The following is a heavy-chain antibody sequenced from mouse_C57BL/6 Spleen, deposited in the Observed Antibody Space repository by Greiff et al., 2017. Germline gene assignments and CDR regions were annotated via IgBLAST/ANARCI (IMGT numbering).Heavy chain of an antibody. CDR2: IYPGDGDT. V-gene: IGHV1-80*01. Sequence: QVQLKESGAELVKPGASVKISCKASGYAFSSYWMNWVKQRPGKGLEWIGQIYPGDGDTNYNGKFKGKATLTADKSSSTAYMQLSSLTSEDSAVYFCARRDYGSPYWYFDVWGTGTTVTVSS. D-gene: IGHD1-1*01. J-gene: IGHJ1*03. CDR1: GYAFSSYW. CDR3: ARRDYGSPYWYFDV.